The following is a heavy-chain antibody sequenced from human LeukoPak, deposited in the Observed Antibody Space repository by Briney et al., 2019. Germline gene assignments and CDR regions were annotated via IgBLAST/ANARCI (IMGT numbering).Heavy chain of an antibody. CDR2: TYYRSTWYN. J-gene: IGHJ5*02. CDR3: ARRLTQYDCFDP. CDR1: GDSVSSNSVT. V-gene: IGHV6-1*01. D-gene: IGHD2-2*01. Sequence: QTLSLTCAISGDSVSSNSVTWNWIRQSPSRGLEWLGRTYYRSTWYNDYAVSVRGRITVNPDTSKNQFSLHLNSVTPEDTAVYYCARRLTQYDCFDPWGQGVLVTVSS.